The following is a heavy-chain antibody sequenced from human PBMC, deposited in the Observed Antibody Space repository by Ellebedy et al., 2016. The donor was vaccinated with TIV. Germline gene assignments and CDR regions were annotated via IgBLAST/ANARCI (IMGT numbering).Heavy chain of an antibody. CDR2: MYYSGST. Sequence: SETLSLTSTVSGGSISSNNYYWGWIRQPPGKGLEWTGSMYYSGSTYYNPSLKSRVTISVDTSKNQFSLKLSSVTAADTAVYYCGVTVMVYAIGAFDIWGQGTMVTVSS. V-gene: IGHV4-39*01. CDR1: GGSISSNNYY. D-gene: IGHD2-8*01. CDR3: GVTVMVYAIGAFDI. J-gene: IGHJ3*02.